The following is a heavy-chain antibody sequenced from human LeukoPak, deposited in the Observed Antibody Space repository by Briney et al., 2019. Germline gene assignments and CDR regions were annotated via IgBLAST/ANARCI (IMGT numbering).Heavy chain of an antibody. CDR1: GGSISSGGYY. J-gene: IGHJ4*02. V-gene: IGHV4-31*03. CDR2: IYYSGST. CDR3: ARETINCGGDCFDY. D-gene: IGHD2-21*01. Sequence: SETLSLTCTVSGGSISSGGYYWSWIRQHPGKGLEWIGYIYYSGSTYYNPSLKSRVTISVDTSKNQFSLKLSSVTAADTAVYYCARETINCGGDCFDYWGQGTLVTVSS.